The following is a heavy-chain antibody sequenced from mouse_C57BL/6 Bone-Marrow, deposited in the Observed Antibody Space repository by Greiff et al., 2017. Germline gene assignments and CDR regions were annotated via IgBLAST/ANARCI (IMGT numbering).Heavy chain of an antibody. CDR2: IDPYSGGT. J-gene: IGHJ4*01. Sequence: QVQLQQPGAELVKPGASVKLSCKASGYTFTSYWMHWVKQRPGRGLEWIGRIDPYSGGTKYNEKFKSKATLTVDKPYSTAYMQLSSLTSEDAAVYYCARLGGGSYYAMDYWGQGTSGTVSS. D-gene: IGHD4-1*01. CDR3: ARLGGGSYYAMDY. V-gene: IGHV1-72*01. CDR1: GYTFTSYW.